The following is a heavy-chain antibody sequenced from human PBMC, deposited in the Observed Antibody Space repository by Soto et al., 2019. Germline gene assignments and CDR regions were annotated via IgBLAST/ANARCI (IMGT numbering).Heavy chain of an antibody. D-gene: IGHD6-19*01. J-gene: IGHJ4*02. CDR2: INGYNGNT. V-gene: IGHV1-18*01. Sequence: QVQLVQSGAEVKKPGASVKVSCKASGYTFTTYGISWVRQAPGQGLEWMGWINGYNGNTNYAQKLQGRVTMTTDTSTSTAYMELRSLRSDDTAVSSCARDPVAGTYFDYWGQGTLVTVSS. CDR3: ARDPVAGTYFDY. CDR1: GYTFTTYG.